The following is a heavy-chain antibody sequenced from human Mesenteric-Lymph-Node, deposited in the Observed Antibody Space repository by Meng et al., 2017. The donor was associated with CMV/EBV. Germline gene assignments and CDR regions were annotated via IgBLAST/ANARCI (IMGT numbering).Heavy chain of an antibody. CDR2: ITSSGRTI. CDR1: GFTFSSYE. V-gene: IGHV3-48*03. Sequence: GESLKISCAASGFTFSSYEMNWVRQAPGKGLEWVSYITSSGRTIYYADSVKGRFTISRDNAKNSLYLQMNSLRAEDTAVYYCAKVLYPLSSANSASVDYWGQGTLVTVSS. J-gene: IGHJ4*02. CDR3: AKVLYPLSSANSASVDY. D-gene: IGHD4/OR15-4a*01.